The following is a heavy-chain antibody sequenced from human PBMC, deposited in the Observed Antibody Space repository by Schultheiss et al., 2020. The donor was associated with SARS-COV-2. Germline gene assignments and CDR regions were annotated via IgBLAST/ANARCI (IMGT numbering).Heavy chain of an antibody. V-gene: IGHV3-11*01. J-gene: IGHJ4*02. CDR3: AKATSVVVVPYFDY. CDR2: ISSSGSTT. Sequence: GGSLRLSCAASGFTFSDYYMSWIRQAPGKGLEWVSYISSSGSTTYYGDSVKGRVTISRDNSKNTLNLQMNSLRAEDTAVYYCAKATSVVVVPYFDYWGQGTPVTVSS. CDR1: GFTFSDYY. D-gene: IGHD2-2*01.